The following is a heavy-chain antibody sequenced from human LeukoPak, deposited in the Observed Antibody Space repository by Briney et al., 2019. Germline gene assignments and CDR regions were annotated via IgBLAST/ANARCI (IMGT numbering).Heavy chain of an antibody. J-gene: IGHJ4*02. V-gene: IGHV1-2*02. CDR2: INPNSGGT. CDR3: ARVSVRFLEWLLYPDY. CDR1: GYTFPGYY. D-gene: IGHD3-3*01. Sequence: SVKVSCKASGYTFPGYYMHWVRQAPGQGLEWMGWINPNSGGTNYAQKFQGRVTMTRDTSISTAYMELSRLRSDDTAVYYCARVSVRFLEWLLYPDYWGQGTLVTVSS.